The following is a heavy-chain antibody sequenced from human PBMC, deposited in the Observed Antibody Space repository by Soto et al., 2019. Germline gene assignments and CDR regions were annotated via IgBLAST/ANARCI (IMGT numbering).Heavy chain of an antibody. CDR1: GFTFSSYA. J-gene: IGHJ3*02. CDR3: AKDPDIVVVVAALIDAFDI. Sequence: GGSLRLSCAASGFTFSSYAMSWVRQAPGTGLEWVSAISGSGGSTDYADSVKGRFTISRDNSKNTLYLQMNSLRAEDTAVYYCAKDPDIVVVVAALIDAFDIWGQGTMVTVSS. CDR2: ISGSGGST. V-gene: IGHV3-23*01. D-gene: IGHD2-15*01.